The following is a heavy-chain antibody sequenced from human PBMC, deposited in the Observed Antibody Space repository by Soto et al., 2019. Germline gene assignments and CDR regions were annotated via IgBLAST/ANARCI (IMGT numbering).Heavy chain of an antibody. D-gene: IGHD6-13*01. V-gene: IGHV3-15*01. Sequence: AWVSVSCKAPGKGLEWVGRIKSKTDGGTTDYAAPVKGRFTISRDDSKNTLYLQMNSLKTEDTAVYYCTTDLDSSSLDYWGQGTLVTVSS. CDR2: IKSKTDGGTT. J-gene: IGHJ4*02. CDR1: AW. CDR3: TTDLDSSSLDY.